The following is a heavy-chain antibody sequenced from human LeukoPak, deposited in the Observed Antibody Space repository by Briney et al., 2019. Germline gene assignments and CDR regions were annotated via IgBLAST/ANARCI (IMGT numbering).Heavy chain of an antibody. V-gene: IGHV4-59*01. D-gene: IGHD1-1*01. J-gene: IGHJ4*02. CDR3: ARVNDNYYFDY. CDR2: IYYSGST. CDR1: GGFISSYY. Sequence: PSETLSLTCTVSGGFISSYYWKWIRQPPGKGLEWIGYIYYSGSTNYNTSLKSRVTISVDTSKSQFSLKLSSVAAADTAVYYCARVNDNYYFDYWGQGALVTVSS.